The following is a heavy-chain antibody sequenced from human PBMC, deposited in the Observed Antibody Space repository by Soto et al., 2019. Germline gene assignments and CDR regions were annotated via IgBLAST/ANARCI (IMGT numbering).Heavy chain of an antibody. D-gene: IGHD3-3*01. V-gene: IGHV4-59*01. Sequence: SETLSLTCTVSGGSISSYYWSWIRQPPGKGLEWFGYIYYSGTTNYNPTLKSRVTISVDTSKYQFSLKLSSVTAAVTAVYYCARDNLRGYLEGRDAFDIWGQGTMVTVSS. CDR2: IYYSGTT. CDR1: GGSISSYY. CDR3: ARDNLRGYLEGRDAFDI. J-gene: IGHJ3*02.